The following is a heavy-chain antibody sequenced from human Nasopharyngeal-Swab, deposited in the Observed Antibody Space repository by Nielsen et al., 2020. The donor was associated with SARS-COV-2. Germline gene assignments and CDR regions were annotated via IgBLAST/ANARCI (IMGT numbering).Heavy chain of an antibody. J-gene: IGHJ4*02. Sequence: GSLRLSCTVSGGSISSYYWGWIRQPPGKGLEWIGSIYYSGSTYYNPSLKSRVTISVDTSKNQFSLKLSSVTAADTAVYYCARDAGDSGSSADYWGQGTLVTVSS. CDR2: IYYSGST. CDR3: ARDAGDSGSSADY. D-gene: IGHD1-26*01. CDR1: GGSISSYY. V-gene: IGHV4-39*02.